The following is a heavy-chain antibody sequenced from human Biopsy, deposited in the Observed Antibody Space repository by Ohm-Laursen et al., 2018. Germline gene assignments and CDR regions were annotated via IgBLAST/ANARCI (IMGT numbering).Heavy chain of an antibody. CDR2: ISYTGGI. CDR1: RDSISNYY. V-gene: IGHV4-59*01. D-gene: IGHD2-2*01. Sequence: GTLSLTWTVSRDSISNYYWTWIRQSPGKGLEWLAYISYTGGITSNPSLNGRATMSLDTSKNQFSLRLIYVTAADTAVYYCARMPHFDYWGQGILVTVSS. CDR3: ARMPHFDY. J-gene: IGHJ4*02.